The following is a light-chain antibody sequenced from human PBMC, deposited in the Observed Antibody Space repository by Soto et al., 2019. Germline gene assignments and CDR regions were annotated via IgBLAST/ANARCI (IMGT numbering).Light chain of an antibody. V-gene: IGLV2-23*01. Sequence: QSALTQTASVSGSPGQSITISCTGISSDVGSYNLVSWHQQYPGKAPKLMIYEGSRRPSGVSNRFSGSKSGNTASLTISGLQAEDEADYYCCSYAGRSTLVFGGGTKLTVL. CDR2: EGS. J-gene: IGLJ3*02. CDR1: SSDVGSYNL. CDR3: CSYAGRSTLV.